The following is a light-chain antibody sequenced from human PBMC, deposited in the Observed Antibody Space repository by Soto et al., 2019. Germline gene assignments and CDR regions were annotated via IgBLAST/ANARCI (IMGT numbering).Light chain of an antibody. V-gene: IGKV3-20*01. J-gene: IGKJ2*01. Sequence: EIVLTQSPGTLSLSPGERATLSCRASQSVSSSYLAWYQQKPGRAPRLLIYGASSRATGIPDRFSGSGSGTDFTLTISRLEPEEFAVYYCQQYGSSPNTFGQGTKLEIK. CDR2: GAS. CDR1: QSVSSSY. CDR3: QQYGSSPNT.